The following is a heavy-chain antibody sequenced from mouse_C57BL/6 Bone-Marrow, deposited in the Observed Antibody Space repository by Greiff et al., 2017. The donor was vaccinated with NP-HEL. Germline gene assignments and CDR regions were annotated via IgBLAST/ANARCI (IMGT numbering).Heavy chain of an antibody. CDR1: GFTFSDYG. Sequence: EVQLVESGGGLVQPGGSLKLSCAASGFTFSDYGMAWVRQAPRKGPEWVAFISNLAYSIYYADTVTGRFTISRANAKNTLYLEMSSLRSEDTAMYYCARLSYYYGSSSYAMDYWGQGTSVTVSS. D-gene: IGHD1-1*01. CDR3: ARLSYYYGSSSYAMDY. CDR2: ISNLAYSI. J-gene: IGHJ4*01. V-gene: IGHV5-15*01.